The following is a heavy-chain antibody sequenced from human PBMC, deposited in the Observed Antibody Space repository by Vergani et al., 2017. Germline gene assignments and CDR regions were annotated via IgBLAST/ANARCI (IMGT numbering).Heavy chain of an antibody. D-gene: IGHD1-26*01. CDR3: ARDYGSYWVY. J-gene: IGHJ4*02. CDR1: GGSFSGYY. V-gene: IGHV4-34*01. Sequence: QVQLQQWGAGLLKPSETLSLTCAVYGGSFSGYYWSWIRQPPGKGLEWIGEINHSGSTNYNPSLKSRVTISVDTSKNQFSLKLSSVTAADTAVYYCARDYGSYWVYWGQGTLVTVSS. CDR2: INHSGST.